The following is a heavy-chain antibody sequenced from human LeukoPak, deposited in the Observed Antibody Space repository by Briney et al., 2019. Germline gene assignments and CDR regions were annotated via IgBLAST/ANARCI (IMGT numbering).Heavy chain of an antibody. V-gene: IGHV3-9*01. D-gene: IGHD3-22*01. J-gene: IGHJ3*02. CDR1: GFTFDDYA. Sequence: GRSLRLSCAASGFTFDDYAMHWVRQAPGKGLEWVSGISWNSAYIGYADSVKGRFTISRDNAKNSLYLQMNSLRAEDTAVYYCARDLGRAVVVVITDYGDAFDIWGQGTMVTVSS. CDR2: ISWNSAYI. CDR3: ARDLGRAVVVVITDYGDAFDI.